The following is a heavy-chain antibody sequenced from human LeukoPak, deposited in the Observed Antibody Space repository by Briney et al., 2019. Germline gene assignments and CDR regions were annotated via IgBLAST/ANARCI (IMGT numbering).Heavy chain of an antibody. D-gene: IGHD3-10*01. CDR2: ITGSGANA. V-gene: IGHV3-23*01. J-gene: IGHJ4*02. CDR1: GFTFSSHG. Sequence: GETLRLSCAASGFTFSSHGMNWVRQAPGKGLEWVSGITGSGANAYYADSVKGRFTISRDNSRNTLYLQMNSLRAEDTAVYHCAREIYGSGSYYNDYWGQGTLVTVSS. CDR3: AREIYGSGSYYNDY.